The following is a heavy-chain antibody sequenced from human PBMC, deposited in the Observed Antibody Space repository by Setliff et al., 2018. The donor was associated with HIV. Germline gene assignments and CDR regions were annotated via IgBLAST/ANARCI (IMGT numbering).Heavy chain of an antibody. CDR2: IHTSGST. J-gene: IGHJ3*02. D-gene: IGHD3-22*01. CDR3: ASRDPAYYDNRAFDAFDI. Sequence: SETLSLTCTVSGGSISSGGYYWSWIRQPAGKGLEWIGHIHTSGSTRYNRSLKSRVTISVDTSKNHFSLRLTSVTAADTAVYYCASRDPAYYDNRAFDAFDIWGQGTLVTVTS. CDR1: GGSISSGGYY. V-gene: IGHV4-61*09.